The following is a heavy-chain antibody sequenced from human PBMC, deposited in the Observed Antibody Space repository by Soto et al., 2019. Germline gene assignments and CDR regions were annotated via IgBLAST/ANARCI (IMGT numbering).Heavy chain of an antibody. Sequence: SETLCLTCAVHDVSFSGYFWTGFRQPPGKGLEWIGEINHSGSARYNPSLKRRVTISIDTSKNQFSLKLSSVTAADTAVYYCERSPRATPYNWFYLWGQG. D-gene: IGHD1-20*01. CDR2: INHSGSA. V-gene: IGHV4-34*01. CDR3: ERSPRATPYNWFYL. J-gene: IGHJ5*02. CDR1: DVSFSGYF.